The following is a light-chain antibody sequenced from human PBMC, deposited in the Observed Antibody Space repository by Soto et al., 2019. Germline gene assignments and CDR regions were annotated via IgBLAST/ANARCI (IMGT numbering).Light chain of an antibody. V-gene: IGKV3-20*01. CDR1: QSVSSTY. CDR3: QRYGSSLYT. Sequence: EIVLTQSPGALSLSPGERVTLSCRASQSVSSTYVAWYQQKPGQAPRLLIYGASSRAPDIPDRFSXXXXGXXXXLSISRLEPEDFAVYYCQRYGSSLYTFGQGTKLEIK. J-gene: IGKJ2*01. CDR2: GAS.